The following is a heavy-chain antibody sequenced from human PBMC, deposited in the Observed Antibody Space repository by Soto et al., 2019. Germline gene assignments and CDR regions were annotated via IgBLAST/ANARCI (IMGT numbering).Heavy chain of an antibody. J-gene: IGHJ5*02. CDR1: GYSFTGYW. CDR3: AREDRSLNWFDP. D-gene: IGHD6-13*01. CDR2: IDPSDSQT. Sequence: PGESLKISCKGSGYSFTGYWITWVRQKPGKGLEWMGRIDPSDSQTNYSPSFQGHVTISADKSISTAYLQWSSLKASDTAMYYCAREDRSLNWFDPWGQGTLVTVSS. V-gene: IGHV5-10-1*01.